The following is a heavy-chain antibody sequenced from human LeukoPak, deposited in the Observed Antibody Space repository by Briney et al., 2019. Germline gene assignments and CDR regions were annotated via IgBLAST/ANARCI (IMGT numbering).Heavy chain of an antibody. CDR3: AKNGYSSVDY. D-gene: IGHD4-17*01. Sequence: SETLSLTCVVSGGSIGSDNWWSWVGQPPGKGLEWPGEIYHSGSTIYNPSLKSRVIISLDKSKNQLSLKLNSVTAADTAVYYCAKNGYSSVDYWGQGILVTVSS. V-gene: IGHV4-4*02. CDR2: IYHSGST. CDR1: GGSIGSDNW. J-gene: IGHJ4*02.